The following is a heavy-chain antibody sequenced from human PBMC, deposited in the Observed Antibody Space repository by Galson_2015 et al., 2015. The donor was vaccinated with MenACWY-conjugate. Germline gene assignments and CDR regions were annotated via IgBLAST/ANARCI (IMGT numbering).Heavy chain of an antibody. V-gene: IGHV4-59*02. CDR2: IFNSDST. CDR3: ARGARKVDP. J-gene: IGHJ5*02. Sequence: ETLSLTCTVSSDSVNTYFWSWFRQPPGRGLEYIGYIFNSDSTNYNPSLKSRVTISADTPKNQFSLKMKSMTAAATAVSNRARGARKVDPWGQGTLVTVSS. CDR1: SDSVNTYF.